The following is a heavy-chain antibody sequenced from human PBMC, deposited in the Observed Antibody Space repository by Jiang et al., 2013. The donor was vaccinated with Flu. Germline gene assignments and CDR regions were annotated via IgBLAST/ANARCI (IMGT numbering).Heavy chain of an antibody. CDR2: IYTSGST. D-gene: IGHD3-22*01. J-gene: IGHJ3*02. Sequence: RIYTSGSTNYNPSLKSRVTISVDTSKNQFSLKLSSVTAADTAVYYCASARGYYDSSGYSTHAFDIWGQGTMVTVSS. CDR3: ASARGYYDSSGYSTHAFDI. V-gene: IGHV4-61*02.